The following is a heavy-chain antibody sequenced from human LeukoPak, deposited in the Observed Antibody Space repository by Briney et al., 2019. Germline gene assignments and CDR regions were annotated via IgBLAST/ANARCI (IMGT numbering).Heavy chain of an antibody. J-gene: IGHJ4*02. CDR3: TTVGLSGYYDSRGYYYFDY. Sequence: PGGSLRLSCAASGFTFSNAWMSWVRQAPGKGLEGIGRIKRRSDGGTTDYAAPVKGRFTISRDDSKNTLYLQINSLKTEDTAVYYCTTVGLSGYYDSRGYYYFDYWGQGTLVTVSS. CDR2: IKRRSDGGTT. V-gene: IGHV3-15*01. CDR1: GFTFSNAW. D-gene: IGHD3-22*01.